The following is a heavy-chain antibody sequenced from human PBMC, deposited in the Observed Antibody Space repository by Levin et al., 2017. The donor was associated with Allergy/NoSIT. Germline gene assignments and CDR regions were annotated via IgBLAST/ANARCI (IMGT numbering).Heavy chain of an antibody. CDR3: ATTSAAGALYYFDH. CDR1: GYSFTNNW. V-gene: IGHV5-51*01. CDR2: IFPGDSDT. Sequence: RASVKVSCKGSGYSFTNNWIGWVRQMPGKGLEWMGIIFPGDSDTRYSPSFQGRVTISVDKSVSTAYLQWTSLEASDTAIYYCATTSAAGALYYFDHWGQGTLVTVSS. D-gene: IGHD6-13*01. J-gene: IGHJ4*02.